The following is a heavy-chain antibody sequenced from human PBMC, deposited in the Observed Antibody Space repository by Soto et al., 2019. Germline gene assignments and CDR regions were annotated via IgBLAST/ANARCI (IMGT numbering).Heavy chain of an antibody. J-gene: IGHJ4*02. Sequence: EVQLLESGGGLVQPGGSLRLSCAASGFTFTTYAMSWVRQAPGKGLEWVSGIGGSGGNTYYADSVKGRFTISRDNSKNTMYLQMNSRRAEDTAVYFCAKSLLMVYAIRNDYWCQGTLVTVSS. V-gene: IGHV3-23*01. CDR3: AKSLLMVYAIRNDY. CDR2: IGGSGGNT. D-gene: IGHD2-8*01. CDR1: GFTFTTYA.